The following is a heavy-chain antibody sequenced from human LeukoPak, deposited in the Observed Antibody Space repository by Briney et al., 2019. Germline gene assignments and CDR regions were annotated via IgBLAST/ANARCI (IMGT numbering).Heavy chain of an antibody. D-gene: IGHD3-3*01. CDR3: ARGHDFWSGKVDY. CDR2: INPNSGGT. Sequence: ASVKVPCKASGYTFTGYYMHWVRQAPGQGLEWMGWINPNSGGTNYAQKFQGRVTMTRDTSISTAYMELSRLRSDDTVVYYCARGHDFWSGKVDYWGQGTLVTVSS. V-gene: IGHV1-2*02. J-gene: IGHJ4*02. CDR1: GYTFTGYY.